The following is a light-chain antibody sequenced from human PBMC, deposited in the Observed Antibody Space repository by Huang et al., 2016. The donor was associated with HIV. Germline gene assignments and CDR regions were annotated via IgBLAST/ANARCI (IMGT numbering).Light chain of an antibody. Sequence: DIQMTQSPSSQSASVGERVTITCRASQGISNSLAWYQQKPGKAPKLLLHDTSRLQSGVPSRFNGSGSGTDYTLTISSLQPEDFATYYCQQYYGTPTFGRGTKVEIK. J-gene: IGKJ1*01. CDR2: DTS. CDR1: QGISNS. CDR3: QQYYGTPT. V-gene: IGKV1-NL1*01.